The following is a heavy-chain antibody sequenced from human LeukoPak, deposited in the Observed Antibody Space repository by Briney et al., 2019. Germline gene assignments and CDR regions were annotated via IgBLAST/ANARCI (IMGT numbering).Heavy chain of an antibody. CDR3: AKDPYSSGLPDY. J-gene: IGHJ4*02. Sequence: PGGSLRLSCAASGFTFSSYGMHWVRQAPGKGLEWVAVISYDGSNKYYADSVKGRFTISRDNSKNTLYLQMNSLRAEDTAVYYCAKDPYSSGLPDYWGQGTLVTVSS. CDR2: ISYDGSNK. CDR1: GFTFSSYG. V-gene: IGHV3-30*18. D-gene: IGHD6-19*01.